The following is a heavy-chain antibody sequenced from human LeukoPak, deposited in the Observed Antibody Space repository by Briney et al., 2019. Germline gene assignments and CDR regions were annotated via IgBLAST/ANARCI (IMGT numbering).Heavy chain of an antibody. CDR3: ARGRGSSSWDEAPDY. CDR1: GYTFTSYD. V-gene: IGHV1-8*03. J-gene: IGHJ4*02. CDR2: MDPNSGNT. Sequence: GASVKVSCKASGYTFTSYDINWVRQATGQGLEWMGWMDPNSGNTGYAQKFQGRVTITRNTSISTAYMELSSLRSENTAVYYCARGRGSSSWDEAPDYWGQGTLVTVSS. D-gene: IGHD6-13*01.